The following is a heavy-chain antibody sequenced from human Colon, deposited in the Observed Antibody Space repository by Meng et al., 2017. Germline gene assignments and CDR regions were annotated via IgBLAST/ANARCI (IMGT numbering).Heavy chain of an antibody. D-gene: IGHD6-19*01. CDR2: MNSAGTIT. CDR3: AELSSSAFDI. J-gene: IGHJ3*02. V-gene: IGHV3-74*01. CDR1: GFTFSNYW. Sequence: EGMLVESGGGLVQPGGSLRLSCAASGFTFSNYWMMWVRQTPGKGLVWVSRMNSAGTITNYADAVKGRFTISRDNAKNTLILQMNSLTTDDTAVYYCAELSSSAFDIWGQGTMVTVSS.